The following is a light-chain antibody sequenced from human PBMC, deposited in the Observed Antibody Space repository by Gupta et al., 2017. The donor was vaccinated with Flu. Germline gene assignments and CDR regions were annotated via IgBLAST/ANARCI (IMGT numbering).Light chain of an antibody. CDR1: SSDVGGYNY. V-gene: IGLV2-14*01. J-gene: IGLJ3*02. CDR2: EVS. Sequence: QSALTQPASVSGSPGQSITISCTGTSSDVGGYNYVSWYQQHPGKAPKLMIYEVSHRPSGVSNLFAGSKSGNAAFLTISGLQAEDDADYYCSSYTSSSTLVFGGGTKLTVL. CDR3: SSYTSSSTLV.